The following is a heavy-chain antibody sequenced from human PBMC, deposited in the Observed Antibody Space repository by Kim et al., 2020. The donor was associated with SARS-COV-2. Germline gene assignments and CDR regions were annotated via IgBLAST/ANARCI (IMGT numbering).Heavy chain of an antibody. Sequence: GGSLRLSCTASGFTFGDYAMSWFRQAPGKGLEWVGFIRSKAYGGTTEYAASVKGRFTISRDDSKSIAYLQMNSLKTEDTAVYYCRGHSSSWYGIYYGMDVWGQGTTVTVSS. CDR2: IRSKAYGGTT. CDR3: RGHSSSWYGIYYGMDV. CDR1: GFTFGDYA. D-gene: IGHD6-13*01. J-gene: IGHJ6*02. V-gene: IGHV3-49*03.